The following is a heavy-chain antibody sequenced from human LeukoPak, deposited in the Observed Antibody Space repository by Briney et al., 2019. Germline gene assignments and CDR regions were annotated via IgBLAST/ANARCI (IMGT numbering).Heavy chain of an antibody. J-gene: IGHJ6*04. D-gene: IGHD1-1*01. CDR2: ISAYNGNT. V-gene: IGHV1-18*04. CDR1: GYTFTSYG. Sequence: GASVKVSCKASGYTFTSYGISWVRQAPGQGVEWMGWISAYNGNTNYAQKLQGRVTMTTDTSTSTAYMELRSLRSDDTAVYYCARVRLEPNYYYYGMDVWGKGTTVTVSS. CDR3: ARVRLEPNYYYYGMDV.